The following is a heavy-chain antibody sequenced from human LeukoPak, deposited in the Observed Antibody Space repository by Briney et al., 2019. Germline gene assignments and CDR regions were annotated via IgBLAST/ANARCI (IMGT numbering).Heavy chain of an antibody. J-gene: IGHJ4*02. CDR2: ISYDGSNK. V-gene: IGHV3-30*18. CDR3: AKDLGDYDGNSDLNY. Sequence: GGSLRLSCAASGFTFSNYGMHWVRQAPGKGLEWVAVISYDGSNKYYADSVKGRFTISRDNSKNTLYLQMSSLRAEDTAVYYCAKDLGDYDGNSDLNYWGQGTLVTVSS. CDR1: GFTFSNYG. D-gene: IGHD4-23*01.